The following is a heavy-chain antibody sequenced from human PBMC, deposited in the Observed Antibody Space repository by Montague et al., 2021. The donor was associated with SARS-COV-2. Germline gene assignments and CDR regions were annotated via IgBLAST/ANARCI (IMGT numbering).Heavy chain of an antibody. D-gene: IGHD3-3*01. V-gene: IGHV3-23*01. CDR2: ISGSVGST. CDR3: AKDPHYDFWSGYYLDY. CDR1: GFTFSNYA. Sequence: SLRLSCAASGFTFSNYAMSWVRQAPGKGLEWVSAISGSVGSTYXXXSXXXRFTISRDNSKNTLYLQMNSLRAEDTAVYYCAKDPHYDFWSGYYLDYWGQGTLVTVSS. J-gene: IGHJ4*02.